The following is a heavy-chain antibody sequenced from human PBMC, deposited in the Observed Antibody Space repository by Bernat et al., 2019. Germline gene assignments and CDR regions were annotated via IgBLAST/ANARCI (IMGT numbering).Heavy chain of an antibody. D-gene: IGHD5-12*01. CDR3: AKVRRGYSGYDVDY. CDR2: ISYDGSDK. V-gene: IGHV3-30*18. CDR1: GFTFSSYG. J-gene: IGHJ4*02. Sequence: QVHLVESGGGVVQPGRSLRLSCAASGFTFSSYGMHWVRQAPGKGLEWVAVISYDGSDKYYADSLKGRFTISRDDSKNTLFLQMNSLRAEDMAVYYCAKVRRGYSGYDVDYWGQGTLVTVSS.